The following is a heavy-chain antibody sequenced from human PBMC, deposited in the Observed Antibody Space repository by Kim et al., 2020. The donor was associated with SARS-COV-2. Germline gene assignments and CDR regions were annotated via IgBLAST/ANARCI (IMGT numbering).Heavy chain of an antibody. CDR2: ISPNGDRT. J-gene: IGHJ2*01. CDR3: AKTLSQQLVYNWYLDL. CDR1: GFTFSSYC. D-gene: IGHD6-13*01. V-gene: IGHV3-23*01. Sequence: GGSLRLSCAASGFTFSSYCMTWVRQAPGKGLEWVSGISPNGDRTFYADSVTGRFTISRDNSKNTLFLQMNSLRAEDTAVYFCAKTLSQQLVYNWYLDLWG.